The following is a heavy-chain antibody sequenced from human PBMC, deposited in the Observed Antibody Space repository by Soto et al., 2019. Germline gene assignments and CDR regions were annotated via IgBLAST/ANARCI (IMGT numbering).Heavy chain of an antibody. CDR1: GGSVNSAGYS. CDR2: IYNSGRT. D-gene: IGHD3-22*01. J-gene: IGHJ3*02. V-gene: IGHV4-30-2*01. Sequence: QLQLQESGSGLVKPSQTLSLTCAVSGGSVNSAGYSWSWIRQPPGKGLEWIGYIYNSGRTYYNPSLKSRVIISLYRSNIDSSLKLCSVTAAYTAVYYCARVPIYYDSSGFYHYWTFEIWGQGTMVTVSS. CDR3: ARVPIYYDSSGFYHYWTFEI.